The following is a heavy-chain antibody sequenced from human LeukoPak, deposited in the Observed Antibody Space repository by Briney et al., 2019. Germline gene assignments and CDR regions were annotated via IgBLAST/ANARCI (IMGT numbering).Heavy chain of an antibody. Sequence: GGSLRLSCAASGFTVSSNYMSWVRQAPGKGLEWVSSISSSSSYIYYADSVKGRFTISRDNAKNSLYLQMNSLRAEDTAVYYCARPLDYCSSTSCYTVPLDYWGQGTLVTVSS. CDR1: GFTVSSNY. V-gene: IGHV3-21*01. CDR3: ARPLDYCSSTSCYTVPLDY. D-gene: IGHD2-2*02. CDR2: ISSSSSYI. J-gene: IGHJ4*02.